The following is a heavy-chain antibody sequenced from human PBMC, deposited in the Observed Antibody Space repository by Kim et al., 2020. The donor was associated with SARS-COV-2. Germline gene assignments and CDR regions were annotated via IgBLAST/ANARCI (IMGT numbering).Heavy chain of an antibody. CDR1: GYTFTSYD. CDR3: AREGYYGSGSDYYGMDV. J-gene: IGHJ6*02. D-gene: IGHD3-10*01. CDR2: MNPNSGNT. V-gene: IGHV1-8*01. Sequence: ASVKVSCKASGYTFTSYDINWVRQATGQGLEWMGWMNPNSGNTGYAQKFQGRVTMTRNTSISTAYMELSSLRSEDTAVYYCAREGYYGSGSDYYGMDVWGQGTTVTVSS.